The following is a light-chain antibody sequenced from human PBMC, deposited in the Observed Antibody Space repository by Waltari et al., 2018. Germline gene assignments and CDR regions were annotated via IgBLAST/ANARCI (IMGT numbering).Light chain of an antibody. CDR1: QSVLYSSNNKNY. J-gene: IGKJ1*01. CDR3: QQYYAIPRT. Sequence: DIVITQSPDSLAVPVGARATINRKSSQSVLYSSNNKNYLAWYQQRPGQPPKLLIYWASTRESGVPDRFSGSGSGTDFTLTISSLLAEDVAVYYCQQYYAIPRTFGQGTKVEIK. V-gene: IGKV4-1*01. CDR2: WAS.